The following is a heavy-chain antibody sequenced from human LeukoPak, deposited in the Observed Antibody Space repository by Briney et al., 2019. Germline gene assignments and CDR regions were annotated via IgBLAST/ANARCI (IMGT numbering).Heavy chain of an antibody. D-gene: IGHD2-2*01. Sequence: RASVKVSCKASGYTFSGYYMHWVRQAPGQGLEWMGRINPNSGGTNYAQKFQGRVTMTRDPSISTAYMELSSLRSDDTAVYYCARLGSLFVVVPAATMSYPWGQGTLVTVSS. CDR2: INPNSGGT. CDR1: GYTFSGYY. CDR3: ARLGSLFVVVPAATMSYP. J-gene: IGHJ5*02. V-gene: IGHV1-2*06.